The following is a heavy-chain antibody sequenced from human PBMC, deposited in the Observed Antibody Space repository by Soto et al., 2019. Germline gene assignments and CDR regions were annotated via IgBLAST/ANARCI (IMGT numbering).Heavy chain of an antibody. Sequence: QVQLQESGPGLVKPSETLSLTCTVSGGSLSSYYWSWIRQPPGKGLEWIGYIYYSGSTNYNPSLKGRVTISVDPSKTRSSLKLSSVTAADTAVYYCASLYGSCFDYWGQGTLVTVSS. CDR1: GGSLSSYY. CDR3: ASLYGSCFDY. V-gene: IGHV4-59*08. CDR2: IYYSGST. J-gene: IGHJ4*02. D-gene: IGHD3-10*01.